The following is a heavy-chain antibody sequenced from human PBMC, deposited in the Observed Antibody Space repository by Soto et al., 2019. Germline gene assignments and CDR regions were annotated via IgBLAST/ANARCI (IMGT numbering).Heavy chain of an antibody. CDR3: ARDYRYSGYDWDYYYYMDV. J-gene: IGHJ6*03. D-gene: IGHD5-12*01. CDR1: GGSISSSSYY. Sequence: SETLSLTCTVSGGSISSSSYYWGWIRQPPGKGLEWIGSIYYSGSTYYNPSLKSRVTISVDTSKNQFSLKLSSVTAADTAVYYCARDYRYSGYDWDYYYYMDVWGKGTTVTVSS. CDR2: IYYSGST. V-gene: IGHV4-39*07.